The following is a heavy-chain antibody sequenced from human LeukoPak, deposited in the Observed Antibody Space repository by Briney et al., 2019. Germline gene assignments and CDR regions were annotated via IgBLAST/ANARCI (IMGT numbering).Heavy chain of an antibody. J-gene: IGHJ5*02. CDR3: ARGESGSYSWFDP. V-gene: IGHV1-2*02. D-gene: IGHD1-26*01. CDR2: INPNSGGT. Sequence: ASVKVSCKASGYTFTGYYMHWVRQAPGQGLEWMGWINPNSGGTNYAQKFQGRVTMTRDTSISTAYMELSRLRSDDTAVYYCARGESGSYSWFDPWGQGTLVTVSS. CDR1: GYTFTGYY.